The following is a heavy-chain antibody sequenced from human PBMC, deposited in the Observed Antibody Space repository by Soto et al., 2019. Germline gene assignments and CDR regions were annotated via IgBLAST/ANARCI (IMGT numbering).Heavy chain of an antibody. Sequence: QVQLVESGGGVVQPGRSLRLSCAASGFTFSSYAMHWVRQAPGKGLEWVAVISYDGSNKYYADSVKGRFTISRDNFQNPVVSEINRLRGEEKGGDFCGGGPPMDTAMVTGDYWGQGTLVTVSS. J-gene: IGHJ4*02. CDR3: GGGPPMDTAMVTGDY. CDR1: GFTFSSYA. CDR2: ISYDGSNK. D-gene: IGHD5-18*01. V-gene: IGHV3-30-3*01.